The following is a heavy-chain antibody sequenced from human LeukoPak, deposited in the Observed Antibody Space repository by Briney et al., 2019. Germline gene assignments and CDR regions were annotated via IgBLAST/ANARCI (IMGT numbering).Heavy chain of an antibody. CDR1: GDSISSGSHY. J-gene: IGHJ4*02. D-gene: IGHD6-19*01. CDR3: ARMNGLGGWAPFDY. Sequence: SETLSLTCTVSGDSISSGSHYWSWIRQPAGKGLEWIGHIYATGSYSYNPALKSRVTISVDTAKNQFSLKLNSVTAADTAVYFCARMNGLGGWAPFDYWGQGTLVSVSS. V-gene: IGHV4-61*09. CDR2: IYATGSY.